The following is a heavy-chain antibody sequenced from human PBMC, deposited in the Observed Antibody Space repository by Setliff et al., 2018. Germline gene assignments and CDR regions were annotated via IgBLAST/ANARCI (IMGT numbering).Heavy chain of an antibody. CDR2: INPSGGLT. Sequence: ASVKVSCKASGYTFSAYYIHWVRQAPGQGLEWMGIINPSGGLTRYAQKLQGRVTMTTDTSTSTAYMELRSLRSDDTAVYYCARDSPTVVTHIRAFDIWGQGTMVTVSS. CDR1: GYTFSAYY. D-gene: IGHD4-17*01. CDR3: ARDSPTVVTHIRAFDI. V-gene: IGHV1-46*01. J-gene: IGHJ3*02.